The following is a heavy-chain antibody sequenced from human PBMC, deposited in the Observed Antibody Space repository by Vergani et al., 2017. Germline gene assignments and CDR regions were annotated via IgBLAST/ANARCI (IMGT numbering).Heavy chain of an antibody. J-gene: IGHJ6*03. CDR3: AKMCNWDDSYFYCMDV. D-gene: IGHD1-1*01. Sequence: QVQLVESGGGLVKPGGSLRLSCAASGFTFSDHYMSWVRQAPGKGLEWISYMSSGDSIYYADSVKGRFTVSRDNTENTLYLQMNSLRAEDTAVYYCAKMCNWDDSYFYCMDVWGKGTTVTVSS. CDR2: MSSGDSI. V-gene: IGHV3-11*04. CDR1: GFTFSDHY.